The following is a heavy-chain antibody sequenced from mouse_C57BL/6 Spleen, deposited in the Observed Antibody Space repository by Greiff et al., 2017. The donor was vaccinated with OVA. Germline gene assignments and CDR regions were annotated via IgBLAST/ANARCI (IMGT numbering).Heavy chain of an antibody. CDR2: IDPATGGT. D-gene: IGHD2-13*01. V-gene: IGHV1-15*01. Sequence: VKLMEPGAELVRPGASVTLSCKASGYTFTDYEMHWVKQTPVQGLEWIGAIDPATGGTDYNQKFKGKAILTADKSSSTASMELRSLTSEDSAVYYCTRGDCAAMDYWGQGTSVTVSS. CDR3: TRGDCAAMDY. CDR1: GYTFTDYE. J-gene: IGHJ4*01.